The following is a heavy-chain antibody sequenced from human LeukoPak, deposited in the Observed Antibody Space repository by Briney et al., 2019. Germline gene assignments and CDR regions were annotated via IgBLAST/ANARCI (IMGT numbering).Heavy chain of an antibody. Sequence: GGSLRLSCAASGFIFSSSGMHWVRQAPGKGLEWVAVISYDGSNEYYADSVKGRFTISRDNSKNTLYLQMNSLRAEDTAVYYCAKDAHPPRDGYNPYYFDYWGQGTLVTVSS. D-gene: IGHD5-24*01. CDR1: GFIFSSSG. CDR2: ISYDGSNE. V-gene: IGHV3-30*02. J-gene: IGHJ4*02. CDR3: AKDAHPPRDGYNPYYFDY.